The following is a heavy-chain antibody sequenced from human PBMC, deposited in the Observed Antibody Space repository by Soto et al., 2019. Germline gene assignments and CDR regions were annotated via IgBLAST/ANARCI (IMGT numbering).Heavy chain of an antibody. J-gene: IGHJ4*02. V-gene: IGHV1-69*01. CDR1: GGTFSSYA. Sequence: QVQLVQSGAEVKKPGSSVKVSCKASGGTFSSYAISWVRQAPGQGLEWMGGIIPIFGTANYAQKFQGRVTITADESTSTAYMELSSLRSEDTAVYYCARLLSSGSGWSNVMGYWGQGTLVTVSS. CDR3: ARLLSSGSGWSNVMGY. D-gene: IGHD6-19*01. CDR2: IIPIFGTA.